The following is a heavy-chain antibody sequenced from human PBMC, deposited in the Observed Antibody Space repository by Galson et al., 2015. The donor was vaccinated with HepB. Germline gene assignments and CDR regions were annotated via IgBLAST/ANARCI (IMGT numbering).Heavy chain of an antibody. J-gene: IGHJ4*02. D-gene: IGHD2-15*01. Sequence: TTSYADSVKGRFTISRDNAKNTLDLQMNSLRAEDTAVYYCFSSEGYWGQGALVTVSS. V-gene: IGHV3-74*01. CDR2: TT. CDR3: FSSEGY.